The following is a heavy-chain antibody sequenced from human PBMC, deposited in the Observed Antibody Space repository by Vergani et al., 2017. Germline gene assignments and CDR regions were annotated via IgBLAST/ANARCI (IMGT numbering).Heavy chain of an antibody. CDR3: ARNGRRLAVAGTRVDYYYYMDV. CDR1: GFTFSSYA. V-gene: IGHV3-23*01. CDR2: ISGSGGST. Sequence: EVQLLESGGGLVQPGGSLRLSCAASGFTFSSYAMSWVRQAPGKGLEWVSAISGSGGSTYYAASVKGRFTISRDNSKNTLYLQMNSLRAEDTAVYYCARNGRRLAVAGTRVDYYYYMDVWGKGTTVTVSS. D-gene: IGHD6-19*01. J-gene: IGHJ6*03.